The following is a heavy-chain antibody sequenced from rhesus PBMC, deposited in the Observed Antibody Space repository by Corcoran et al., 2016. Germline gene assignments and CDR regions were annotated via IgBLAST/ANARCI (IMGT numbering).Heavy chain of an antibody. CDR2: IYGSGSST. CDR3: ARDDYGNSDY. D-gene: IGHD4-35*01. J-gene: IGHJ4*01. V-gene: IGHV4-169*02. Sequence: QLQLQESGPGLVKPSETLSVTCAVSGGSISSSYWSWFRQAPGKGLEWIGYIYGSGSSTNYNPSLKSRGTLSVDTSKNTLSLKLSSVTTADTAVYYCARDDYGNSDYWGQGVLVTVSS. CDR1: GGSISSSY.